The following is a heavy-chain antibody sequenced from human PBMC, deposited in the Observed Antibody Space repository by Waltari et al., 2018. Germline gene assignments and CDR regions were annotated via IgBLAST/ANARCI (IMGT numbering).Heavy chain of an antibody. V-gene: IGHV3-30*18. CDR2: ISYDGSNK. D-gene: IGHD3-16*01. J-gene: IGHJ4*02. CDR1: GFTFRSYG. CDR3: VKDGPGAGWGDYDY. Sequence: QVQLVESGGGVVQPGRSLRLSCAASGFTFRSYGMHGVRQAPGKGLEWVAVISYDGSNKYYADSVKGRFTISRDNSKNTLYRQMTSLKAEDTAVYYCVKDGPGAGWGDYDYWGQGTLVTVSS.